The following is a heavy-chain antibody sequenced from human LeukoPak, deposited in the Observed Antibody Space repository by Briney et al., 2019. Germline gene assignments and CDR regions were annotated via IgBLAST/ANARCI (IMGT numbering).Heavy chain of an antibody. CDR3: AKDQGGSGFSGMDV. D-gene: IGHD6-19*01. CDR2: ISYDGSNE. J-gene: IGHJ6*02. V-gene: IGHV3-30*18. Sequence: GGSLRLSCAASGFTFSSYGMHWVRQAPGKGLEWVAVISYDGSNEYYADSVKGRFTISRDNSKNTLYLQMNSLRAEDTAVYYCAKDQGGSGFSGMDVWGQGTTVTVSS. CDR1: GFTFSSYG.